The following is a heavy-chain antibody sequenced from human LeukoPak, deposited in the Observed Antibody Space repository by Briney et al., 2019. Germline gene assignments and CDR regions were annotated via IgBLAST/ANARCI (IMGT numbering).Heavy chain of an antibody. V-gene: IGHV3-48*03. CDR3: ARGVYYFDY. J-gene: IGHJ4*02. CDR2: ISSSGSTI. D-gene: IGHD2-8*01. CDR1: GFSFNNYA. Sequence: PGGSLRLSCAASGFSFNNYAMSWVRQAPGKGLEWVSYISSSGSTIYYADSVKGRFTISRDNAKNSLYLQMNSLRAEDTAVYYCARGVYYFDYWGQGTLVTVSS.